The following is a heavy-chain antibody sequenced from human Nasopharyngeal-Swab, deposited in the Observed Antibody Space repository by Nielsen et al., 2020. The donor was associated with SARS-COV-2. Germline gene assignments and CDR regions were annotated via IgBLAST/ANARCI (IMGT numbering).Heavy chain of an antibody. Sequence: ASVKVSGKCSGYTFTDNYIQWVREAPGQGPEWMGRISAASGGTNYAQILRGRVTVTRDTSTSTTYMELTNLRSDDTATYYCARSCGTVGCPFDPWGQGTLVTVSS. J-gene: IGHJ5*02. V-gene: IGHV1-2*06. CDR1: GYTFTDNY. CDR2: ISAASGGT. CDR3: ARSCGTVGCPFDP. D-gene: IGHD2-21*01.